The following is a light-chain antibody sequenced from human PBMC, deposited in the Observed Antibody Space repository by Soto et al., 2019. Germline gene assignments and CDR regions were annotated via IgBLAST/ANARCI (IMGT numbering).Light chain of an antibody. CDR3: QQRSNWPRLT. V-gene: IGKV3-11*01. J-gene: IGKJ4*01. CDR2: DAS. CDR1: QSVSSY. Sequence: EIVSTQSPATLSLSPGERATLSCRARQSVSSYLAWYQQKPGQAPRLLIYDASNRATGIPARFSGSGSGTDFTLTISSLEPEDFAVYYCQQRSNWPRLTFGGGTKVEIK.